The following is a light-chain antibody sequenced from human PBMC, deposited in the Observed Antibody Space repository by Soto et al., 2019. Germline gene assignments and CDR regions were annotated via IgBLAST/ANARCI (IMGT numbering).Light chain of an antibody. CDR2: LGS. V-gene: IGKV2-28*01. J-gene: IGKJ2*01. CDR3: MQALQTPLYT. Sequence: DIVMTQSPLSLPVTPGEPASISCRSSQSLRHANGYNYLDWYLQKPGQSPLLLIYLGSIRASGVPDRFSGSGSGTDFTLEISRVEAEDVGLYYCMQALQTPLYTFGQGTKLEIK. CDR1: QSLRHANGYNY.